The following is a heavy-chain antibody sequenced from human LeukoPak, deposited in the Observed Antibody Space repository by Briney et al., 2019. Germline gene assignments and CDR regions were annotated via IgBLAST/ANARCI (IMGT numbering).Heavy chain of an antibody. CDR3: AKDRRSSWCFDY. V-gene: IGHV3-30*18. Sequence: GRSLRLSCEASGFTFSSDGRRWVRQAPGRGLEGVAVIAYDGRNKYYAESVKGRFTIARANSKNALYLQMNRLSAKATAVYYCAKDRRSSWCFDYWGQGTQVTVSS. CDR2: IAYDGRNK. CDR1: GFTFSSDG. J-gene: IGHJ4*02. D-gene: IGHD6-13*01.